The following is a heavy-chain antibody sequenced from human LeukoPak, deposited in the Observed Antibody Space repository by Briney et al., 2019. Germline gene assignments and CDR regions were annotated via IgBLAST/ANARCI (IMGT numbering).Heavy chain of an antibody. J-gene: IGHJ4*02. CDR2: IYYSGST. V-gene: IGHV4-59*01. D-gene: IGHD3-16*01. CDR1: GGSISGYY. Sequence: LETLSLTCTVSGGSISGYYWSWIRQPPGKGLEWIGYIYYSGSTDYNPSLKSRVTISVDTSKNQFSLKLSSVTAADTAVYYCARGWGYFDYWGQGTLVTVSS. CDR3: ARGWGYFDY.